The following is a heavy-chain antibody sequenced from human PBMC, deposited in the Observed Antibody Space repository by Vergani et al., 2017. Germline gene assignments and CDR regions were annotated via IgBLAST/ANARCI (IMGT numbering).Heavy chain of an antibody. CDR1: GFTLGDYA. Sequence: EVHLVESGGGLVQPGRSLRLSCSGSGFTLGDYAMTWVRQAPGKGLEWVAFIWSKPYGGTTEYAASVKGRFTISRDDSKSIAYLQMSSLKAEDTAVYYCTRDRLDASYAYLDSWGQGTLVTVSP. CDR3: TRDRLDASYAYLDS. CDR2: IWSKPYGGTT. J-gene: IGHJ4*02. D-gene: IGHD3-16*01. V-gene: IGHV3-49*04.